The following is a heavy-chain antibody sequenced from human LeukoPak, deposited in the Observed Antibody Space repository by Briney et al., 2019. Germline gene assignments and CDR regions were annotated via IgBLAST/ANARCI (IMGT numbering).Heavy chain of an antibody. V-gene: IGHV1-2*06. Sequence: ASVKVSCKASGYTLTDYYMHWVRQAPGQGLEWMGRINPNSGGTNCAQKFQGRVTMTRDTSISTVYMELSRLRSDDTAVYYCTRVGYYESSGYYEYWGQGTLVTVSS. J-gene: IGHJ4*02. CDR1: GYTLTDYY. D-gene: IGHD3-22*01. CDR2: INPNSGGT. CDR3: TRVGYYESSGYYEY.